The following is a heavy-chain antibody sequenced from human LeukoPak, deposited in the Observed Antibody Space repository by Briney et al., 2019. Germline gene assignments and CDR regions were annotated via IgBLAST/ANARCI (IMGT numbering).Heavy chain of an antibody. Sequence: GGSLRLSCAASGFTFSNYAMSWVRQAPGKGLEWVAGISGTGGSTHYADSVKGRFTISRDNSKNTLYLQMNSLRAEDTAVYYCASSGYSSSWYPDGMDVWGQGTTVTVSS. J-gene: IGHJ6*02. V-gene: IGHV3-23*01. D-gene: IGHD6-13*01. CDR3: ASSGYSSSWYPDGMDV. CDR2: ISGTGGST. CDR1: GFTFSNYA.